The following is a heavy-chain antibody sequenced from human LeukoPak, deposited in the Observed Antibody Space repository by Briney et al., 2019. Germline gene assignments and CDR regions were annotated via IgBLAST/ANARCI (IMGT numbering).Heavy chain of an antibody. CDR3: VREGAAGYYFDY. D-gene: IGHD6-13*01. V-gene: IGHV3-21*01. Sequence: GGSLRLSCAASGFSFSIYSMNWVRQAPGKGLEWVSSISSSSSYIYYADSVKGRFTISRDNAKNSLYLQMNSLRAEDTAVYYCVREGAAGYYFDYWGQGTLVTVSS. CDR1: GFSFSIYS. CDR2: ISSSSSYI. J-gene: IGHJ4*02.